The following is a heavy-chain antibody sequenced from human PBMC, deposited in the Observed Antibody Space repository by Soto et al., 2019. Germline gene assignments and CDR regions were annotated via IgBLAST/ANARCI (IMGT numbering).Heavy chain of an antibody. CDR2: ISGYSGDT. V-gene: IGHV1-18*04. CDR1: GYTFTTYG. CDR3: ARVPSSSYYYYGMDV. Sequence: ASVKVSCKASGYTFTTYGISWVRQAPGQGLEWMGWISGYSGDTNYAQKLQGRVTVTTDTSTSTAYMELRSLRSDDTAVYYCARVPSSSYYYYGMDVWGQGTTLTVSS. D-gene: IGHD6-6*01. J-gene: IGHJ6*02.